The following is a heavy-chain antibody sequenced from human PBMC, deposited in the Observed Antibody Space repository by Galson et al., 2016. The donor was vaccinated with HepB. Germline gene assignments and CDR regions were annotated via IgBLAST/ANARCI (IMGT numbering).Heavy chain of an antibody. Sequence: SLRLSCAASGFSFSSYNMNWVRQAPGKRLEWVAAITSASRYMYYADSVKGRFTISRDNAKNSVSLHMVSLRADDTAVYYCVRETSGFCTSPSCYFDSWGRGPLVTVSS. D-gene: IGHD2-15*01. CDR1: GFSFSSYN. CDR2: ITSASRYM. CDR3: VRETSGFCTSPSCYFDS. J-gene: IGHJ4*02. V-gene: IGHV3-21*06.